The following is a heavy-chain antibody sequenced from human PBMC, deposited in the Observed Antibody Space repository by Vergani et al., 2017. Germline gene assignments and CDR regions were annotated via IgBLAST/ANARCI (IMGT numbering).Heavy chain of an antibody. CDR2: INPSGGHT. CDR3: ARGDYGILTGYRY. Sequence: QVQVVQSGAEVKKSGASVKFSCKTSGYTFSNSYMHWVRQAPGQGLEWMGIINPSGGHTNYAQKFQGRVTMTRDTSTSTVYMELSSLRSEDTAIYYCARGDYGILTGYRYWGQGTLVTVSA. J-gene: IGHJ4*02. D-gene: IGHD3-9*01. CDR1: GYTFSNSY. V-gene: IGHV1-46*03.